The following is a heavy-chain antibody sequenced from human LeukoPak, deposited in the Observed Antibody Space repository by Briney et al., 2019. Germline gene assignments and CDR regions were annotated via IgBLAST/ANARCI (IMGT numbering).Heavy chain of an antibody. CDR1: GDSINSSTSY. CDR3: ARVFRFSYFDY. Sequence: SETLSLTCSVSGDSINSSTSYWGWVRQPPGTGLEWIGTIFYSGSIYNNPSLKSRVTMSLDTSKNQFSLRLRSVTAADTAFYYCARVFRFSYFDYWGQGALITVS. V-gene: IGHV4-39*07. D-gene: IGHD3-3*01. J-gene: IGHJ4*02. CDR2: IFYSGSI.